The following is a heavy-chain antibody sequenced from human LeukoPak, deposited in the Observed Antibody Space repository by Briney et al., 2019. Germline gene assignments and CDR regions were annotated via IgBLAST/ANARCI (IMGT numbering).Heavy chain of an antibody. V-gene: IGHV3-74*01. D-gene: IGHD1-14*01. CDR3: ARDPRNMGLDP. CDR2: INGAGSSP. J-gene: IGHJ5*02. CDR1: GFTLSDYW. Sequence: GGSLRRSCAASGFTLSDYWMHWVRQAPGKGLGWVARINGAGSSPTYADTVKGQFTISRDNANNTLYLQMNSLRVEDTAVYYCARDPRNMGLDPWGQGTLVTVSS.